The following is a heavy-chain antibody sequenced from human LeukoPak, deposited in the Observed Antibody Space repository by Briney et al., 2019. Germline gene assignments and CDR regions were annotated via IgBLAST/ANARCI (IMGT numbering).Heavy chain of an antibody. CDR3: EREGGGGLSGSLGGLFASYYTYYYMDV. V-gene: IGHV1-46*01. J-gene: IGHJ6*03. CDR1: GYTFSKYY. D-gene: IGHD3-16*01. CDR2: INPIDGAT. Sequence: ASVKVSCKASGYTFSKYYIHWVRQAPGQGLEWMGMINPIDGATTYAQRFQGRFTMTRDMSTTTFSMDLRGLRSEDTGVYFCEREGGGGLSGSLGGLFASYYTYYYMDVWGRGTTVTVSS.